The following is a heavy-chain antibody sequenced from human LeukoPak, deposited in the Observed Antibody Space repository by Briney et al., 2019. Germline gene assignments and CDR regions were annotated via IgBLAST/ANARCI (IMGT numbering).Heavy chain of an antibody. CDR2: TYTSGTT. CDR3: AIDSGTTGEAKFDP. CDR1: RASISNYY. J-gene: IGHJ5*02. Sequence: SETLSLTCTLSRASISNYYRSWIRQPARKGLEWIGLTYTSGTTTYNLSAKSRLTISSDTSKNQFTLKLSAVTAADTAVYYCAIDSGTTGEAKFDPWGEGALVTVSS. V-gene: IGHV4-4*07. D-gene: IGHD3-10*01.